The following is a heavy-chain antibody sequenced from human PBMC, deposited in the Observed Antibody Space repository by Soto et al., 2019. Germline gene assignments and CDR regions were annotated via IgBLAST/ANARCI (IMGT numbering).Heavy chain of an antibody. CDR2: IYYSGST. J-gene: IGHJ4*02. D-gene: IGHD3-9*01. Sequence: SETLSVTCTVSGGSISSYYWSWILQPPGKGLEWIGYIYYSGSTNYNPSLKSRVTISVDTSKNQFSLKLSSVNAADTAVYYCARGYFDWLFYFDYWGQGTLVTVS. CDR3: ARGYFDWLFYFDY. V-gene: IGHV4-59*01. CDR1: GGSISSYY.